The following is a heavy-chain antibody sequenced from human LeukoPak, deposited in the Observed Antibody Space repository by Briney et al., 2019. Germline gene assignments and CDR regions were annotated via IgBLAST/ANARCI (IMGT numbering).Heavy chain of an antibody. Sequence: PGGSLRLSCAASGFTFSSYAMSWVRQAPGKGLEWVSAISGSRGRTYYADSVKGRFTISRDNSKNTLFLQMNSLRAEDTAVYYCAKHERPGYYYDYMDVWGIGATVTVSS. D-gene: IGHD6-25*01. J-gene: IGHJ6*03. CDR2: ISGSRGRT. V-gene: IGHV3-23*01. CDR3: AKHERPGYYYDYMDV. CDR1: GFTFSSYA.